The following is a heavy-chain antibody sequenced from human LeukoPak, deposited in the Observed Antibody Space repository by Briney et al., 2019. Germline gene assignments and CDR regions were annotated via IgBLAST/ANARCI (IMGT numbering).Heavy chain of an antibody. Sequence: PGGSLRLSCAGSGFTFSTYGMHWVRQAPGKGLEWVAVISHDGSNKYYADSVKGRFTISRDNSKNTLYLQMNSLRAEDTAVYYCAKVGTLVLLWFGELDYWGQGTLVTVSS. J-gene: IGHJ4*02. CDR2: ISHDGSNK. D-gene: IGHD3-10*01. V-gene: IGHV3-30*18. CDR1: GFTFSTYG. CDR3: AKVGTLVLLWFGELDY.